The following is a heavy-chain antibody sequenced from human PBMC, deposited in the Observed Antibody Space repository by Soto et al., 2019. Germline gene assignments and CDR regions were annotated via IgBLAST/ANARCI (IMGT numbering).Heavy chain of an antibody. CDR1: GFTVSSHA. V-gene: IGHV3-23*01. CDR3: APHVSCSGGSCQYDAFAI. Sequence: PGGSLRLSCEGSGFTVSSHAMTWIRQASGKGPDWVSTVTADGGTYYADSVKGRFAMSRDTSENTLYLQMNSLGAEDTAAYYCAPHVSCSGGSCQYDAFAIRGQGTMVTVSS. CDR2: VTADGGT. D-gene: IGHD2-15*01. J-gene: IGHJ3*02.